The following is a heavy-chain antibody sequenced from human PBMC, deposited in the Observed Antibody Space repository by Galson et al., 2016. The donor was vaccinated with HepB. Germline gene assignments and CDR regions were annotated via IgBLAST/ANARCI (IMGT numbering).Heavy chain of an antibody. D-gene: IGHD4-17*01. CDR1: GYTFWTYW. J-gene: IGHJ6*02. CDR2: IYPGDSDI. Sequence: SGAEVKKPGESLKISCRASGYTFWTYWIAWVRQMPGKGLEWMGIIYPGDSDIRDSPSFQGQVTISADKSISTAYLEWSSLKASDTALYYCARHPRSGAYPFYYYGMDVLGQGTTVTVS. CDR3: ARHPRSGAYPFYYYGMDV. V-gene: IGHV5-51*01.